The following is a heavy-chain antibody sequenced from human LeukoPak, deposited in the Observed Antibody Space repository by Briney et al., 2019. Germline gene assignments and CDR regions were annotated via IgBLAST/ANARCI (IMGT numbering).Heavy chain of an antibody. D-gene: IGHD3-3*01. CDR2: MNPDCGDT. CDR3: ARGQRSALFGVAVED. CDR1: GYTFTTYD. Sequence: ASVKLSCKASGYTFTTYDINWVRQPTGQGLEWMGWMNPDCGDTGYAQKFEGRVTMTRNTHISTAYLELSTLTSDNTAVYQCARGQRSALFGVAVEDWGQGSLVTVSS. J-gene: IGHJ4*02. V-gene: IGHV1-8*01.